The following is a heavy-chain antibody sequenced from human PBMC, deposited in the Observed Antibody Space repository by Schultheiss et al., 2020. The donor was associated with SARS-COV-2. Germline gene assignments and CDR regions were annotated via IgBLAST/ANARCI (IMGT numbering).Heavy chain of an antibody. D-gene: IGHD3-22*01. CDR2: ISGSGGST. CDR3: SRGSEDSSGYLVDY. V-gene: IGHV3-23*01. J-gene: IGHJ4*02. Sequence: GGSLRLSCAASGFTFSSNYMSWVRQAPGKGLEWVSAISGSGGSTYSAASVKGRFTISRDNSKNTLYLQMNRLRAEDSAVYYCSRGSEDSSGYLVDYWGQGTLVTVSS. CDR1: GFTFSSNY.